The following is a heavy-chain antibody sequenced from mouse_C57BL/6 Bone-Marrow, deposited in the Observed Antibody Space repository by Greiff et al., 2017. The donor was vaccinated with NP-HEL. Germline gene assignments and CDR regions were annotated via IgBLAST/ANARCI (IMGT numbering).Heavy chain of an antibody. V-gene: IGHV5-2*03. Sequence: DVKLVESGGGLVQPGESLKLSCESNEYEFPSHDMSWVRKTPEKRLELVAAINSDGGSTYYPDTMERRFIISRDNTKKTLYLQMSSLRSEDTALYYCASRSSYGWFAYWGQGTLVTVSA. CDR3: ASRSSYGWFAY. D-gene: IGHD1-1*01. J-gene: IGHJ3*01. CDR2: INSDGGST. CDR1: EYEFPSHD.